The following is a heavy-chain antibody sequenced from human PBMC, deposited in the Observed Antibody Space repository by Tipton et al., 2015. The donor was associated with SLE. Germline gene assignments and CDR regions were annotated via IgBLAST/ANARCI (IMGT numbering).Heavy chain of an antibody. Sequence: QVQLVQSGPEVKKPGASVKVSCKASGYTFTSYGISWVRQAPGQGLEGMGWISVYNGNTNHVQKFQGRVTMTTDASTSTAYMELRSLRSGDTAVYYCARKTDSGYDDNYYYYGMDVWGQGTTVTVSS. CDR3: ARKTDSGYDDNYYYYGMDV. D-gene: IGHD5-12*01. V-gene: IGHV1-18*01. CDR1: GYTFTSYG. CDR2: ISVYNGNT. J-gene: IGHJ6*02.